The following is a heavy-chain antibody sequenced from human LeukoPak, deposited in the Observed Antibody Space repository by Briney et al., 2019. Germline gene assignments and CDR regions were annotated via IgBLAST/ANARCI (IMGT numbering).Heavy chain of an antibody. J-gene: IGHJ4*02. CDR2: INPDGIKR. CDR3: ARDLAFSRLDY. V-gene: IGHV3-7*01. CDR1: GLTFSSSW. D-gene: IGHD2/OR15-2a*01. Sequence: GGSLRLSCAVSGLTFSSSWMDWVRQAPGKGLEWVASINPDGIKRYSADSVRGRFTISRDNARNSLYLQMDSLRVEDTAFYYCARDLAFSRLDYWGQGVLVTVSS.